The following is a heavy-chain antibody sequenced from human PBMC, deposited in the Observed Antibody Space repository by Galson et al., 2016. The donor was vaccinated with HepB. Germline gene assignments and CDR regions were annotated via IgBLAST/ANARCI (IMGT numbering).Heavy chain of an antibody. CDR2: INPSGDA. V-gene: IGHV1-46*01. J-gene: IGHJ4*02. Sequence: SVKVSCKASGYTFTSYYMNWVRQAPGQGLEWMGLINPSGDANYARNFQGKVTMTTDTSTATAYLEVTNLTADDTAVYYCARGRIAVAGSEAYWGQGTLVTVSP. CDR1: GYTFTSYY. CDR3: ARGRIAVAGSEAY. D-gene: IGHD6-19*01.